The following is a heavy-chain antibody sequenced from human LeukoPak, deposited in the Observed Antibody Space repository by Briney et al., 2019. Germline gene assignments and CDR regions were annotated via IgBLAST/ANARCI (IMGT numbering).Heavy chain of an antibody. Sequence: AGPLTLSCAASGFTFSSNAMTWVRQSPGKGLDSVSAFSGSGSSTYYADSVKGRFTISRDNSKNTLYLQMNSMRAEDTAVYYCARTTEDYDSSGYYNAPFDYWGQGTLVTVSS. J-gene: IGHJ4*02. D-gene: IGHD3-22*01. V-gene: IGHV3-23*01. CDR3: ARTTEDYDSSGYYNAPFDY. CDR1: GFTFSSNA. CDR2: FSGSGSST.